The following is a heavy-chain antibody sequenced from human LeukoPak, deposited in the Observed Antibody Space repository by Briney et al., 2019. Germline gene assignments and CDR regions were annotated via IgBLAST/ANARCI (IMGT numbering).Heavy chain of an antibody. CDR1: GVSISSGGYY. V-gene: IGHV4-31*03. Sequence: SETLSLTCTVSGVSISSGGYYWSWIRQHPGKGLEWIGYIYYSGSTYYNPSLKSRVTISIDTSKNQFSLKLSSVTAADTAVYYCARDGGYGSGSYYFDYWGQGTLVTVSS. J-gene: IGHJ4*02. CDR3: ARDGGYGSGSYYFDY. CDR2: IYYSGST. D-gene: IGHD3-10*01.